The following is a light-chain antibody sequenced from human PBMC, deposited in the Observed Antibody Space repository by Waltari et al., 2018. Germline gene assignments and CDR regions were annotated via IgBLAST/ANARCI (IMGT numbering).Light chain of an antibody. J-gene: IGKJ1*01. CDR2: GAS. CDR3: QHSYNTPRT. CDR1: QSISSY. Sequence: DIQMTQSPSPLSAFVGDRVTIACRASQSISSYLNWYQQKPGKAPKLLIYGASTLQSGVPSRFSGSGSGTDFTLTISSLQPEDFATYYCQHSYNTPRTFGQGTKVEIK. V-gene: IGKV1-39*01.